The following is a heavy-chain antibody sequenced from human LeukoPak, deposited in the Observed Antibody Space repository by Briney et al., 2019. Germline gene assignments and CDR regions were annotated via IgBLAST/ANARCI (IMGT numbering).Heavy chain of an antibody. V-gene: IGHV4-59*01. Sequence: SETLSLTCTVSGGSISSYYWSWIRQPPGKGLEWIGYIYYSGSTNYNPSLKSRVTISVDTSKNQFSLKLSSVTAADTAVYYCARAQPTTVRGVYFDYWGQGTLVTVSS. CDR2: IYYSGST. D-gene: IGHD3-10*01. CDR1: GGSISSYY. J-gene: IGHJ4*02. CDR3: ARAQPTTVRGVYFDY.